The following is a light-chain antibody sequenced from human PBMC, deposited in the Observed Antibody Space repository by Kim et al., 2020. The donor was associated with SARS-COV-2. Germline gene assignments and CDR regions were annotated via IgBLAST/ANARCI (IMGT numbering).Light chain of an antibody. Sequence: ASVGDRVTITCRASQIISTRLAWYQQKPGKAPNLLIYKASSLESGVPSRFSGSGSETEFTLTISSLQPDDFATYYCQQYHSSPYTFGQGTKVDIK. CDR2: KAS. J-gene: IGKJ2*01. CDR3: QQYHSSPYT. CDR1: QIISTR. V-gene: IGKV1-5*03.